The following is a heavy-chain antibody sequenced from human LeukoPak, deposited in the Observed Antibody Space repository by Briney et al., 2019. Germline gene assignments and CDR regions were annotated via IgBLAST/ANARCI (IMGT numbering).Heavy chain of an antibody. CDR1: GFTFSSYG. CDR3: AKDRGGSGSYEMDV. Sequence: GESLRLSCATSGFTFSSYGMHWVRQAPGKGLEWVAFIRYDGSNKYYADSVKGRFTISRDNSKSTLFLQMNSLRAEDTAVFYCAKDRGGSGSYEMDVWGKGSTVTISS. V-gene: IGHV3-30*02. J-gene: IGHJ6*04. D-gene: IGHD3-10*01. CDR2: IRYDGSNK.